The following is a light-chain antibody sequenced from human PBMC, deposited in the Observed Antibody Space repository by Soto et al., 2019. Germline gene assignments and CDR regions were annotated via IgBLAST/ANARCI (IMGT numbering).Light chain of an antibody. V-gene: IGKV3-11*01. Sequence: EIVLTQSPGTLSLSPGERATLSCRASQSVFNNHIGWYQQKPGQAPRRLIFGASFRATGIPARFSGSGSGTDFTLTISSLEPEDFAVYYCQQRSNWPPEGTFGQGTRLEIK. CDR2: GAS. J-gene: IGKJ5*01. CDR1: QSVFNNH. CDR3: QQRSNWPPEGT.